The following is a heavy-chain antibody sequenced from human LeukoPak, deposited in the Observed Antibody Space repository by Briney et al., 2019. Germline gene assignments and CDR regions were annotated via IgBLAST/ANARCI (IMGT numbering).Heavy chain of an antibody. D-gene: IGHD2-2*01. CDR1: GFAFSSYE. CDR2: ISSTGSNT. Sequence: PGGSLRLSCAASGFAFSSYEMNWVRQAPGKGLEWVSYISSTGSNTYYADSVKGRFTISRDNAKNSLYLQMNSLRAEDTAVYYCARDRLKYCSNTTCYRLDYWGQGTLVTVSS. CDR3: ARDRLKYCSNTTCYRLDY. J-gene: IGHJ4*02. V-gene: IGHV3-48*03.